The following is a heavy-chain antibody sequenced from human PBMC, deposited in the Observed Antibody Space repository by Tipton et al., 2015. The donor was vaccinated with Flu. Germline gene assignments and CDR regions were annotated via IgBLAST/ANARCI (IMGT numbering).Heavy chain of an antibody. CDR3: ARRDYSNYVSDPKSWFDP. Sequence: TLSLTCTVSGGSITSTDYYWGWIRQFPGKGLEWIGTVSRTGSTIYNPSLKSRVTLSIDTSKNQFSLKMKSVTATDMAVYYCARRDYSNYVSDPKSWFDPWGQGTLVAVSS. V-gene: IGHV4-39*07. D-gene: IGHD4-11*01. CDR1: GGSITSTDYY. J-gene: IGHJ5*02. CDR2: VSRTGST.